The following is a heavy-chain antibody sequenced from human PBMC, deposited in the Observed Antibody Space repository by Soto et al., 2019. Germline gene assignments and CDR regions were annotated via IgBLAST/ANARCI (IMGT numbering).Heavy chain of an antibody. D-gene: IGHD4-17*01. CDR1: GFTFSSYG. J-gene: IGHJ4*02. Sequence: PGGSLRLSCAASGFTFSSYGMHWVRQAPGKGLEWVAVIWYDGSNKYYADSVKGRFTISRDNSKNTLYLQMNSLRAEDTAVYYCARPATVVTSYFDYWGQGTLVTVSS. CDR3: ARPATVVTSYFDY. CDR2: IWYDGSNK. V-gene: IGHV3-33*01.